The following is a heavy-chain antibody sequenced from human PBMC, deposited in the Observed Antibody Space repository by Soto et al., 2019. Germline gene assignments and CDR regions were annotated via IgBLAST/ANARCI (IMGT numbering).Heavy chain of an antibody. D-gene: IGHD4-4*01. CDR1: GGSISSSSYY. CDR2: IYYSGST. V-gene: IGHV4-39*01. CDR3: ARIYSNLRVDY. Sequence: SETLSLTCTVSGGSISSSSYYWGWIRQPPGKGLEWIGSIYYSGSTYYNPSLKSRVTISVDTSKNQFSLKLSSVTAADTAVYYCARIYSNLRVDYWGQGTLVTVSS. J-gene: IGHJ4*02.